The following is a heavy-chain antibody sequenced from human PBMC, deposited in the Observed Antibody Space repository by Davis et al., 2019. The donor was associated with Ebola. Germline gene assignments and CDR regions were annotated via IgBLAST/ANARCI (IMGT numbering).Heavy chain of an antibody. CDR3: ARGVAGYYYDSSGYYRDDAFDI. V-gene: IGHV4-61*08. CDR2: IYYSGST. Sequence: SETLSLTCTVSGGSISSGGYYWSWIRQPPGKGLEWIGYIYYSGSTNYNPSLKSRVTISVDTSKNQFSLKLSSVTAADTAVYYCARGVAGYYYDSSGYYRDDAFDIWGQGTMVTVSS. D-gene: IGHD3-22*01. J-gene: IGHJ3*02. CDR1: GGSISSGGYY.